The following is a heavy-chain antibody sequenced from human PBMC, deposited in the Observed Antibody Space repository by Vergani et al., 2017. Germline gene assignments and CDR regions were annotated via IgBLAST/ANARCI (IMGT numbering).Heavy chain of an antibody. Sequence: QVQLVQSGAEVKKPGASVRVSCKASGFTFTSYHIHWVRQAPGQGLDWLGRIDPNSVDTRYSQRFQDRVTINRDTSINTAYMEMTELRPDDTAIYYCAGVIVGCSRTNCFADPWGQGTLVTVSS. D-gene: IGHD2-2*01. CDR1: GFTFTSYH. CDR2: IDPNSVDT. J-gene: IGHJ5*02. CDR3: AGVIVGCSRTNCFADP. V-gene: IGHV1-2*06.